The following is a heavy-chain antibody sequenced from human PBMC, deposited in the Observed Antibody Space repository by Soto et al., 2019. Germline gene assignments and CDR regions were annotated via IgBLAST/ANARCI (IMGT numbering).Heavy chain of an antibody. CDR1: GGSISSYY. J-gene: IGHJ5*02. Sequence: QVQLQESGPGLVKPSETLSLTCTVSGGSISSYYWSWIRQPPGKGLEWIGYIYYSGSTNYNPSLKSRVTISVDTSKNQFALNLSSVTAADTAVYYCARHVIEYSSSSGWFDPWGQGTLVTVSS. V-gene: IGHV4-59*08. CDR2: IYYSGST. D-gene: IGHD6-6*01. CDR3: ARHVIEYSSSSGWFDP.